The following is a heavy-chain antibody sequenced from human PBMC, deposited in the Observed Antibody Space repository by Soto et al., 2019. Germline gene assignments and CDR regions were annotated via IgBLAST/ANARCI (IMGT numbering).Heavy chain of an antibody. Sequence: ASVKVSCKASGYTFTGYYMHWVRQAPGQGLEWMGWINPNSGGTNYAQKFQGWVTMTRDTSTSTAYMELSSLRSEDTAVYYCARDLGYYGSGKFYPYYYYGMDVWGQGTTVTVSS. V-gene: IGHV1-2*04. D-gene: IGHD3-10*01. CDR1: GYTFTGYY. CDR2: INPNSGGT. CDR3: ARDLGYYGSGKFYPYYYYGMDV. J-gene: IGHJ6*02.